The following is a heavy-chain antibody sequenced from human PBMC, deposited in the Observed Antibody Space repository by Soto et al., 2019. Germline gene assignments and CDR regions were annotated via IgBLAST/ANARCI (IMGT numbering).Heavy chain of an antibody. CDR1: GFTFSSYG. Sequence: QVQLVESGGGVVQPGRSLRLSCAASGFTFSSYGMHWVRQAPGKGLEWVAVISYDGSNKYYADSVKSRFTISRDNSKNTMDLQMKSLRAKDTAVYYCAKELYPVVGGTIAFDIWGQGTMVTVSS. J-gene: IGHJ3*02. CDR3: AKELYPVVGGTIAFDI. CDR2: ISYDGSNK. D-gene: IGHD1-26*01. V-gene: IGHV3-30*18.